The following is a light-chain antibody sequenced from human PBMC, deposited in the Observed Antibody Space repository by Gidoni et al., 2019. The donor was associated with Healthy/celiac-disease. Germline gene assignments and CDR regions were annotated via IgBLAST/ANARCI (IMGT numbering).Light chain of an antibody. V-gene: IGKV3-11*01. CDR3: QQRSNWT. CDR2: DAS. CDR1: QSLSRY. Sequence: EIALTQSPATLSLSPGERATLSCRASQSLSRYLSWYQQKRGEAPRLLIYDASNRATGIPARFSGSGSGKDFTLTISSLEHEDFAVYYCQQRSNWTFGQGTKVEIK. J-gene: IGKJ1*01.